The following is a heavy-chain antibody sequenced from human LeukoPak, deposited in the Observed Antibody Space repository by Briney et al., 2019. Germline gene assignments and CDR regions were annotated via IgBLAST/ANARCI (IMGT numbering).Heavy chain of an antibody. CDR2: ISYDGTNK. D-gene: IGHD3-10*01. Sequence: GRSLRLSCAASGFTFTSYAMHWVRQAPGKGLEWVAVISYDGTNKCYADSVKGRFTISRDNSKNTLYLQMNSLRAEDTAVFYCARDAGYYFDCWGQGTLVTVSS. J-gene: IGHJ4*02. V-gene: IGHV3-30-3*01. CDR3: ARDAGYYFDC. CDR1: GFTFTSYA.